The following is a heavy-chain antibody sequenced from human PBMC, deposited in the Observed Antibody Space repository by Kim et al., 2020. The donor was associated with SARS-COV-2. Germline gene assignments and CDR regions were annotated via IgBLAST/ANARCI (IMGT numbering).Heavy chain of an antibody. CDR3: AIGGAAVEIREVFDY. D-gene: IGHD6-19*01. J-gene: IGHJ4*02. CDR2: IWYDGSNK. V-gene: IGHV3-33*01. Sequence: GGSLRLSCAASGFTFSSYGMHWVRQAPGKGLEWVAVIWYDGSNKYYADSVKGRFTISRDNSKNTLYLQMNSLRAEDTAVYYCAIGGAAVEIREVFDYWGQGTLVTVSS. CDR1: GFTFSSYG.